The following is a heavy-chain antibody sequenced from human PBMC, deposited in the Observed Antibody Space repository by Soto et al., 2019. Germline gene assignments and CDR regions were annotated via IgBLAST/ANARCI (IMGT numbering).Heavy chain of an antibody. D-gene: IGHD6-6*01. CDR3: AKEMYPRTVLDSSSAWGDY. Sequence: QVQLVESGGGVVQPGRSLRLSCAVSGFTFSDYGMHWVRQAPGKGLEWVAVMSYAGTYKYYADSVKGRFTISRDVSGNTLFLQMNSLRLEDTAVYFCAKEMYPRTVLDSSSAWGDYWGQGTLVTVPS. J-gene: IGHJ4*02. CDR1: GFTFSDYG. CDR2: MSYAGTYK. V-gene: IGHV3-30*18.